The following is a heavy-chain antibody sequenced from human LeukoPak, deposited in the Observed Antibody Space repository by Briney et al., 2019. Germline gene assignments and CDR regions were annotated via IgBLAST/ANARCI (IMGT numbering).Heavy chain of an antibody. CDR2: SHANSGGT. Sequence: ASVKVSCKASGGTFSSYAISWVRQAPGQGLEWMGWSHANSGGTNYAQKFQGRVTMTRDTSISTAYMELSRLRSDDTAVYYCARGYTSCYDYWGQGTLVTVSS. J-gene: IGHJ4*02. CDR1: GGTFSSYA. D-gene: IGHD2-2*01. CDR3: ARGYTSCYDY. V-gene: IGHV1-2*02.